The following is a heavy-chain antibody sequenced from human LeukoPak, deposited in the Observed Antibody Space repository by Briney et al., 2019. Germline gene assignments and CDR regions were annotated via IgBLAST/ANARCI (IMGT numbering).Heavy chain of an antibody. D-gene: IGHD6-13*01. V-gene: IGHV4-39*01. CDR1: GGSISSSSYY. Sequence: PSETLSLTCTVSGGSISSSSYYWGWIRQPPGKGLEWIGSIYYSGSTISVDTSKNQFSLKLSSVTAADTAVYYCARAFRVGPAAAAHMDDAFDIWGQGTMVTVSS. J-gene: IGHJ3*02. CDR3: ARAFRVGPAAAAHMDDAFDI. CDR2: IYYSG.